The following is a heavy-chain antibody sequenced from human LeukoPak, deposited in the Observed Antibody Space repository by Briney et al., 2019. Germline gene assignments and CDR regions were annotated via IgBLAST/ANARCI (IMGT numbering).Heavy chain of an antibody. CDR2: INHSGST. CDR1: GGSFSGYY. V-gene: IGHV4-34*01. D-gene: IGHD2-2*01. Sequence: SETLSLTCAVYGGSFSGYYWSWIRQPPGKGLEWIGEINHSGSTNYNPSLKSRVTISVDTSKNQFSLKLSFVTAADTAVYYCARGRVPAASVFYFDYWGQGTLVTVSS. CDR3: ARGRVPAASVFYFDY. J-gene: IGHJ4*02.